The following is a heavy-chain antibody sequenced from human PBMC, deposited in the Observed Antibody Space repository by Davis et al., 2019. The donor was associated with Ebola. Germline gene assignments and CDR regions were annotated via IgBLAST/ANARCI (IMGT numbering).Heavy chain of an antibody. D-gene: IGHD6-19*01. CDR3: GGGSGWTIEH. J-gene: IGHJ1*01. Sequence: PGGSLRLSCAASGFTFSSSAMNWVRQTPGKGLEYVSSFSAVTGKTYYADSVKGRFTISRDNAKNTLYLQMNSLRAEDTALYYCGGGSGWTIEHWGQGTLVTVST. CDR2: FSAVTGKT. V-gene: IGHV3-23*01. CDR1: GFTFSSSA.